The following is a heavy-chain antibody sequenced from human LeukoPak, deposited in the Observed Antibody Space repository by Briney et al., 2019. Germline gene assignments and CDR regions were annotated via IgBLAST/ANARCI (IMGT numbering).Heavy chain of an antibody. V-gene: IGHV4-59*08. CDR1: GGSISNYY. J-gene: IGHJ5*02. CDR3: ARRVTIFGVVNYNWFDP. CDR2: IYYSGST. Sequence: PSETLSLTCTVSGGSISNYYWSWIRQPPGKGLEWIGYIYYSGSTNYNPSLKSRVTISVDTSKDQFSLKLSSVTAADTAVYYCARRVTIFGVVNYNWFDPWGQGTLVTVSS. D-gene: IGHD3-3*01.